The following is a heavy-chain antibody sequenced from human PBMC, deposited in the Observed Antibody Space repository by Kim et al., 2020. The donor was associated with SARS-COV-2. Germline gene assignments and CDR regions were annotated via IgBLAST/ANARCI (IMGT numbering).Heavy chain of an antibody. Sequence: SETLSLTCGVYGGLFSGYYWSWFRQTPGKGLEWIGEMTYSGNTNYNPSLKSRITISVDTSKNEFSLKLSSVTAADTAVYYCVRGYDFWSGDKFACWGQGT. J-gene: IGHJ4*02. CDR1: GGLFSGYY. CDR2: MTYSGNT. D-gene: IGHD3-3*01. CDR3: VRGYDFWSGDKFAC. V-gene: IGHV4-34*01.